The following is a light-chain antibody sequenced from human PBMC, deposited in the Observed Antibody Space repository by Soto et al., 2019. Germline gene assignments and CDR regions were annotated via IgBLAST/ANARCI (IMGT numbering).Light chain of an antibody. V-gene: IGLV2-14*01. J-gene: IGLJ2*01. CDR3: SSYTSSSTLV. CDR1: SSDVGGYND. CDR2: DVS. Sequence: QSALTQPASVSGSPGQSITISCTGTSSDVGGYNDVSWYQQHPGKAPKLMIYDVSNRPSGVSNRFSGSKSGTPASLTISGLQAEDEADYYCSSYTSSSTLVFGGGTKLTVL.